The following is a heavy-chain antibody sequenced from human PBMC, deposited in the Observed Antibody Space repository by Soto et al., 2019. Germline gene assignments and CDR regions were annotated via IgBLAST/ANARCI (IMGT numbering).Heavy chain of an antibody. CDR3: ARVVPGYCGGDCDLGY. CDR1: GYTFTSYG. D-gene: IGHD2-21*02. J-gene: IGHJ4*02. V-gene: IGHV1-18*01. Sequence: GASVKVSCKASGYTFTSYGISWVRQAPGQGLEWMGWISAYNGNTNYAQKLQGRVTMTTDTSTSTAYMELRSLRSDDTAVYYCARVVPGYCGGDCDLGYWGQGTLVTVSS. CDR2: ISAYNGNT.